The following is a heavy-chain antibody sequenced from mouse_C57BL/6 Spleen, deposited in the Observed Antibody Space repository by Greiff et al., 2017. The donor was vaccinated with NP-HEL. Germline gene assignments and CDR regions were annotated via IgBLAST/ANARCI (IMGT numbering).Heavy chain of an antibody. CDR3: ARHGDDGYRYYAMDY. V-gene: IGHV2-6-1*01. CDR1: GFSLTSYG. Sequence: QVQLKESGPGLVAPSQSLSITCTVSGFSLTSYGVHWVRQPPGKGLEWLVVIWSDGSTTYNSALKSRLSISKDNSKSQVFLKMNSLQTDDTAMYYCARHGDDGYRYYAMDYWGQGTSVTVSS. CDR2: IWSDGST. D-gene: IGHD2-3*01. J-gene: IGHJ4*01.